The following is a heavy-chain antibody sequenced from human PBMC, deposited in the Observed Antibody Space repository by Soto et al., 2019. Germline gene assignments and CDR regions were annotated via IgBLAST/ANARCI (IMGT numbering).Heavy chain of an antibody. CDR2: IYYSGST. D-gene: IGHD3-3*01. Sequence: PSETLSLTCTVSGGSISSSSYYWGWIRQPPGKGLEWIGSIYYSGSTYYNPSLKSRVTISVDTSKNQLSLKLSSVTAADTAVYYCARPFSYYDWGMDVWGQGTTVTVSS. CDR3: ARPFSYYDWGMDV. V-gene: IGHV4-39*01. J-gene: IGHJ6*02. CDR1: GGSISSSSYY.